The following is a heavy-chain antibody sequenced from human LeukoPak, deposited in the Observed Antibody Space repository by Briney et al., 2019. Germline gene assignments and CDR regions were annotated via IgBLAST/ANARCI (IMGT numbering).Heavy chain of an antibody. D-gene: IGHD3-22*01. V-gene: IGHV4-30-4*01. CDR2: IYYSGST. Sequence: SETPSLTCTVSGGSISSGDYYWSWIRQPPGKGLEWIGYIYYSGSTYYNPSLKSRVTISVDTSKNQFSLKLSSVTAADTAVYYCARLGGYYYDSSDYYFDYWGQGTLVTVSS. CDR3: ARLGGYYYDSSDYYFDY. J-gene: IGHJ4*02. CDR1: GGSISSGDYY.